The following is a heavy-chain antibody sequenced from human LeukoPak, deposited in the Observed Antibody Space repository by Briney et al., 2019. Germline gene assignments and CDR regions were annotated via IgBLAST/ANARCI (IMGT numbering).Heavy chain of an antibody. V-gene: IGHV3-21*01. CDR1: GFTFSSYS. J-gene: IGHJ6*03. Sequence: MPGGSLRLSCAASGFTFSSYSMNWVRQAPGKGLEWVSSISSSSSYIYYADSVKGRFTISIDNAKNSLYLQMNSLRAEDTAVYYCARGGVGSSTNYYYMDVWGKGTTVTVSS. CDR3: ARGGVGSSTNYYYMDV. D-gene: IGHD6-6*01. CDR2: ISSSSSYI.